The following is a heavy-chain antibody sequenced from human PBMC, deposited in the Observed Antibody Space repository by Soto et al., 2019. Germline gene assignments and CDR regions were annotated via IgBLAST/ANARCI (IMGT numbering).Heavy chain of an antibody. V-gene: IGHV1-18*01. D-gene: IGHD5-12*01. CDR1: GYTFTSYG. Sequence: QVQLVQSGGEVKKPGASVKLSCTASGYTFTSYGISWVRQAPGQGLEWMGWISAYNGKTNYAQNVQGRVTMTTDTSTRTADMDRRSLRSDDTAVYYCARGGDVNYYHGMDVWGQGTTVTVSS. CDR2: ISAYNGKT. J-gene: IGHJ6*02. CDR3: ARGGDVNYYHGMDV.